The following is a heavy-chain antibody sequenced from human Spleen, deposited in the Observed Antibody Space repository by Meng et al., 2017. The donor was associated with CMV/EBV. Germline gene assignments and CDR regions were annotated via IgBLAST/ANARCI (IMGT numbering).Heavy chain of an antibody. CDR2: INPSGGST. CDR3: ARSVCSSTSCYYYGMDV. J-gene: IGHJ6*02. D-gene: IGHD2-2*01. V-gene: IGHV1-46*01. CDR1: GYTFTSYY. Sequence: ASVKVSCKASGYTFTSYYMHWVRQAPGQGLEWMGIINPSGGSTSYAQKFQGRVTMTRDTSTSTVYMELSRLRSDDTAVYYCARSVCSSTSCYYYGMDVWGQGTTVTVSS.